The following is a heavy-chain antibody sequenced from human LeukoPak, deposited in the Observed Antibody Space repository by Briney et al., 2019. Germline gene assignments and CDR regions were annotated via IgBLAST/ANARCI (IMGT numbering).Heavy chain of an antibody. CDR2: INHSGST. CDR1: GGSISDYY. D-gene: IGHD3-10*01. V-gene: IGHV4-34*01. CDR3: ARPTGSGSYIDY. Sequence: SETLSLTCTVSGGSISDYYWSWIRQPPGKGLEWIGEINHSGSTNYNPSLKSRVTISVDTSKNQFSLKPSSVTAADTAVYYCARPTGSGSYIDYWGQGTLVTVSS. J-gene: IGHJ4*02.